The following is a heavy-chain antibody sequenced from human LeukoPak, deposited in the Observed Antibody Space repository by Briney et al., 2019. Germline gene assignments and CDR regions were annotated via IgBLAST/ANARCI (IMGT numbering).Heavy chain of an antibody. CDR2: IYYSGST. CDR1: GVSISSGGYY. Sequence: SETLSLTCTVSGVSISSGGYYWSWIRQHPGKGLEWIGYIYYSGSTYYNPSLKSRVTISVDTSKNQFSLKLSSVTAADTAVYYCASYSSSWYLGARYFDYWGQGTLVTVSS. V-gene: IGHV4-31*03. CDR3: ASYSSSWYLGARYFDY. J-gene: IGHJ4*02. D-gene: IGHD6-13*01.